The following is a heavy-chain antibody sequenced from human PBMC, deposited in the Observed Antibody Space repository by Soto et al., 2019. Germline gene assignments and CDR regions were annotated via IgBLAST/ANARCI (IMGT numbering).Heavy chain of an antibody. CDR2: LNPSTGST. J-gene: IGHJ4*02. V-gene: IGHV1-46*03. CDR1: GYTFTTYY. D-gene: IGHD2-15*01. Sequence: ASVKVSCKASGYTFTTYYMHWVRQAPGQGLEWMGILNPSTGSTSYAQKFQGRVTMTRDTSTSTVYMELSSLRSEDTAAYYCAREIRYCSAGSCEKTHFDYWGQGTLVTVSS. CDR3: AREIRYCSAGSCEKTHFDY.